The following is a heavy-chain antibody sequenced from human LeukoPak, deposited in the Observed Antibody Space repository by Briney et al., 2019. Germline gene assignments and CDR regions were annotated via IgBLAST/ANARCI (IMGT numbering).Heavy chain of an antibody. J-gene: IGHJ6*02. CDR2: IKSKTDGGTT. CDR1: GFTFSNAW. D-gene: IGHD3-22*01. Sequence: GGSLRLSCAASGFTFSNAWMSWVRQAPGKGLEWVGRIKSKTDGGTTDYAAPVKGRFTISRDDSKSTLYLQMNSLKTEDTAVYYCTTDIPPDGSGYYGFYYYYGMDVWGQGTTVTVSS. V-gene: IGHV3-15*01. CDR3: TTDIPPDGSGYYGFYYYYGMDV.